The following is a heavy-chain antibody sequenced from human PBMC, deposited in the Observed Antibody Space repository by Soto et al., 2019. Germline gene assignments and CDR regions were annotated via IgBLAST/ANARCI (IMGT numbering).Heavy chain of an antibody. J-gene: IGHJ4*02. CDR1: GGSISSGGYY. CDR2: VYYSGST. Sequence: SETLSLTCTVSGGSISSGGYYWGWVRQPPGKGLEWIGSVYYSGSTYYNPSLESRVTISVDKSKNQFSLKLMSLSAADTAVYYCGRLEGLATISYYFDYWGQGALVTAPQ. V-gene: IGHV4-39*01. CDR3: GRLEGLATISYYFDY. D-gene: IGHD3-9*01.